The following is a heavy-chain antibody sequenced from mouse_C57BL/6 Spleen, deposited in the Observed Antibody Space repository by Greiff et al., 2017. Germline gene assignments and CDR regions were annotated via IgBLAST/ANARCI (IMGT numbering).Heavy chain of an antibody. J-gene: IGHJ2*01. V-gene: IGHV1-39*01. D-gene: IGHD2-13*01. CDR3: AREGGDPYFDY. Sequence: QLKQPGPKLVKLGASVKIPCKASVYQFTDYNMNWVKKSNGKSLEWIGVINPNYGTTSYNQKFKGKATLTVDQSSSTAYMQLNSLTSEDSAVYYCAREGGDPYFDYWGQGTTLTVSS. CDR2: INPNYGTT. CDR1: VYQFTDYN.